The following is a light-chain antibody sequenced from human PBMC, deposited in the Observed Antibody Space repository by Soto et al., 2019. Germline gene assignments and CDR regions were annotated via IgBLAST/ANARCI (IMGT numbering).Light chain of an antibody. CDR3: TPYTNRDTFV. J-gene: IGLJ1*01. Sequence: QSVLTQPASVAGSPGQSITISCTGTSSDVGGYNYVSWYQHHPGKAPKLMIYDVSNRPSGVSNRFSGSKSGNTASLTISGVQAEDEADYYCTPYTNRDTFVFGTGTKVTVL. V-gene: IGLV2-14*03. CDR1: SSDVGGYNY. CDR2: DVS.